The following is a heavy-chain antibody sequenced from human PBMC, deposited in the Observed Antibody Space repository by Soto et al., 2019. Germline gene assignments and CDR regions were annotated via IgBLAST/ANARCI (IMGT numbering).Heavy chain of an antibody. Sequence: GGSLRLSCAASGFTFSSYAMSWVRQAPGKGLEWVSAISGSGGTTYYADSVKGRFTISRDNSKNTLYLQMDSLRPEDTALYYCAKGGHYYSYYVDVWGKGTTVTVSS. J-gene: IGHJ6*03. CDR3: AKGGHYYSYYVDV. CDR1: GFTFSSYA. CDR2: ISGSGGTT. V-gene: IGHV3-23*01.